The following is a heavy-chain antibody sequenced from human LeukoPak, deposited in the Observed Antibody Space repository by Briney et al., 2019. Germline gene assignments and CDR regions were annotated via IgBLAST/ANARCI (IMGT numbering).Heavy chain of an antibody. D-gene: IGHD3-22*01. J-gene: IGHJ4*02. CDR2: INHSGST. CDR3: ARSDSSGHYSDY. CDR1: GGSFSSYY. Sequence: SETLSLTCAVYGGSFSSYYWSWIRQPPGKGLEWIGEINHSGSTNYNPSLKSRVTISVDTSKNQFSLKLSSVTAADTAVYYCARSDSSGHYSDYWGQGTLVTVSS. V-gene: IGHV4-34*01.